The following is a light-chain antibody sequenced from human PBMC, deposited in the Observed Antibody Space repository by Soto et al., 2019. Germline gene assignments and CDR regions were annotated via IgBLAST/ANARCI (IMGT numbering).Light chain of an antibody. J-gene: IGLJ2*01. CDR1: SSDVGGYNY. CDR3: SSFTSSSTLV. V-gene: IGLV2-14*01. Sequence: QSALTQPASVSGSPGQSITISCTGTSSDVGGYNYVSWYQQHPGKVPKLMIYEVSNRPSGVSPRFSGSKSGNTASLTISGLQAEDEADYYCSSFTSSSTLVFGGGTKVTVL. CDR2: EVS.